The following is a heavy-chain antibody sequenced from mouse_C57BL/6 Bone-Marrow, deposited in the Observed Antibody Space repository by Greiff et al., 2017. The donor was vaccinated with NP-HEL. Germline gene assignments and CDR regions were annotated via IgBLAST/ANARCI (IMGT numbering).Heavy chain of an antibody. CDR1: GYTFTDYY. J-gene: IGHJ3*01. CDR3: ARNYDYERLAY. D-gene: IGHD2-4*01. V-gene: IGHV1-76*01. CDR2: IYPGSGNT. Sequence: QVQLKESGAELVRPGASVKLSCKASGYTFTDYYINWVKQRPGQGLEWIARIYPGSGNTYYNEKFKGKATLTAEKSSSTAYMQLSSLTSEDSAVYFCARNYDYERLAYWGQGTLVTVSA.